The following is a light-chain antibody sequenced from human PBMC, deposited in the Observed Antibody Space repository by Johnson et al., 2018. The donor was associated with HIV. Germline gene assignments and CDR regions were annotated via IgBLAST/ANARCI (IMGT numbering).Light chain of an antibody. Sequence: QSVLTQPPSVSAAPGQKVTISCSGSSSNIGNNYVSWYQQLPGTAPKLLIYDNNKRPSGIPDRFSGSKSGTSATLRLTGLQTGDEADYYCGTWDSSLYAYVFGTGTKVTAL. J-gene: IGLJ1*01. CDR3: GTWDSSLYAYV. CDR2: DNN. V-gene: IGLV1-51*01. CDR1: SSNIGNNY.